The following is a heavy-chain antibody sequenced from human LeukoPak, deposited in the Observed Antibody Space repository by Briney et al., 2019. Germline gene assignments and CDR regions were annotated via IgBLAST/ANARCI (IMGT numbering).Heavy chain of an antibody. CDR3: TGGSGSYSPGPSYGMDV. CDR1: GFTFSGSA. V-gene: IGHV3-73*01. Sequence: GGSLRLTCAASGFTFSGSAMHWVRQASGRGREWVGRIRSQANSYATAYAASVKGRFTISRDDSKNTAYLQMNSLKTEDTAVYYCTGGSGSYSPGPSYGMDVWGQGTTVTVSS. D-gene: IGHD3-10*01. J-gene: IGHJ6*02. CDR2: IRSQANSYAT.